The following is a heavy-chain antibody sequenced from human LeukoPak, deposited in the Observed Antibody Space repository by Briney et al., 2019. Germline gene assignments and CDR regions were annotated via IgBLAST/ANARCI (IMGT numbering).Heavy chain of an antibody. J-gene: IGHJ4*02. D-gene: IGHD4/OR15-4a*01. CDR2: IYSDNT. CDR3: ARRAGAYSHPYDY. CDR1: GFTFSNFG. Sequence: GGSLRLSCAASGFTFSNFGMHWVRQAPGKGLEWVSFIYSDNTHYSDSVKGRFTISRDNSKNTLYLQMNSLRAEDTAVYYCARRAGAYSHPYDYWGQGTLVTVSS. V-gene: IGHV3-NL1*01.